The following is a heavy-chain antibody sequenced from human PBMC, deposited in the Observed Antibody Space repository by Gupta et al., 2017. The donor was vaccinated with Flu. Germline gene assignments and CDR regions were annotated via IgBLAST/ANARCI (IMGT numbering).Heavy chain of an antibody. CDR3: AKVARGYSTEDDAFDI. Sequence: EVQLLESGGGLVQPGGSLRLSCAASGFTFSSYAMSWVRQAPGKGLEWVSAISGSGGSTYYADSVKGRFTISRDNSKNTLYLQMNSLRAEDTAVYYCAKVARGYSTEDDAFDIWGQGTMVTVSS. V-gene: IGHV3-23*01. J-gene: IGHJ3*02. CDR1: GFTFSSYA. CDR2: ISGSGGST. D-gene: IGHD6-13*01.